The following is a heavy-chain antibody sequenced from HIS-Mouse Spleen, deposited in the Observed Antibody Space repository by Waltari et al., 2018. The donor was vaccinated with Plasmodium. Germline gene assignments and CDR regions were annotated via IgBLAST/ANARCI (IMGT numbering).Heavy chain of an antibody. Sequence: EVQLVESGGGLVQPGGSLRLSCAASGFTFGSYWMSWVRQGPGKGLEWVANIKQDGSGKYFVDSVKGRFTSSRDNAKNSLYLQMNSLRAEDTAVYYCASSWYWYFDLWGRGTLVTVSS. CDR2: IKQDGSGK. V-gene: IGHV3-7*01. J-gene: IGHJ2*01. CDR1: GFTFGSYW. CDR3: ASSWYWYFDL. D-gene: IGHD6-13*01.